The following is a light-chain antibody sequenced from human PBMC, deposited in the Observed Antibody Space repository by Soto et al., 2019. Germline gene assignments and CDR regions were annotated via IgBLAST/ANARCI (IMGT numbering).Light chain of an antibody. CDR2: EVR. CDR1: SSDVGGYNF. Sequence: QSALTQPASVSGSPGQSITISCTGTSSDVGGYNFVSWYQQHPGKAPKLMSYEVRNRPSGVSNRFAGAKSGNTASLTISGLQAEDEADYYCSSYARSNTLVFGTGTKVTVL. J-gene: IGLJ1*01. V-gene: IGLV2-14*01. CDR3: SSYARSNTLV.